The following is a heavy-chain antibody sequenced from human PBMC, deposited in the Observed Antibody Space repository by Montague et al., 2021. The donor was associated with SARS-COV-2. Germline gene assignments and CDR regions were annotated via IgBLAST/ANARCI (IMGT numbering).Heavy chain of an antibody. CDR1: AGSIRDYY. V-gene: IGHV4-4*07. J-gene: IGHJ2*01. Sequence: SETLSLTCAVSAGSIRDYYWSWIRQPAGKGLEWIGRIYTTGSSDYSPSLQSRVTMSVDTPKNQVSLRLMSVTAADTALYYCARERSYLYWYFDLWGRGTLVTVSS. CDR2: IYTTGSS. CDR3: ARERSYLYWYFDL.